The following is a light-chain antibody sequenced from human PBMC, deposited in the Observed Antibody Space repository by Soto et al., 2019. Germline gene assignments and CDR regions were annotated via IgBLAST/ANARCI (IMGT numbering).Light chain of an antibody. Sequence: IEVTQYNYTLSASVGDRVTITCRASRDISTWLAWYQQKPGKAPKLLIYGASNLQSGVPSRFSGRGSGTDFTLTISSLQPEDFAPYYCQQSYIFPRTFAHGTNVAIK. CDR1: RDISTW. V-gene: IGKV1-12*01. CDR3: QQSYIFPRT. CDR2: GAS. J-gene: IGKJ1*01.